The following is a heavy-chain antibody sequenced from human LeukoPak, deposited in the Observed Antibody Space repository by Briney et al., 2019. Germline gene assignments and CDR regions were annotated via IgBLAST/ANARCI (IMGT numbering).Heavy chain of an antibody. Sequence: GGSLRLSCAASGFTFDDYGMSWVRQAPGKGLEWASGINWNGGSTGYADSVKGRFTISRDNAKNSLYLQMNSLRAEDTALYYCARVEYYYDSSGYFDYWGQGTLATVSS. CDR3: ARVEYYYDSSGYFDY. D-gene: IGHD3-22*01. CDR1: GFTFDDYG. V-gene: IGHV3-20*04. J-gene: IGHJ4*02. CDR2: INWNGGST.